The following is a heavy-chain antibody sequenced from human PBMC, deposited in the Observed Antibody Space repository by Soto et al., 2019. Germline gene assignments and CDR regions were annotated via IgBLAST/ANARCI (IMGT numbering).Heavy chain of an antibody. CDR3: ARANGYYYDSSGYDNWFDP. D-gene: IGHD3-22*01. J-gene: IGHJ5*02. Sequence: PSETLSLTCTVSGGSISSYYWSWIRQPPGKGLEWIGYIYYSGNTNYNPSLKSRVTISVDTSKNQFSLKLSSVTAADTAVYYCARANGYYYDSSGYDNWFDPWGQGTLVTVSS. V-gene: IGHV4-59*01. CDR1: GGSISSYY. CDR2: IYYSGNT.